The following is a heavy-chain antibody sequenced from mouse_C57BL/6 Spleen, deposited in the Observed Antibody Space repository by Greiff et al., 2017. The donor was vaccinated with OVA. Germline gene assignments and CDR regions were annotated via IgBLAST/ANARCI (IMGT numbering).Heavy chain of an antibody. CDR1: GYTFTSYW. V-gene: IGHV1-61*01. Sequence: QVQLQQPGAELVRPGSSVKLSCKASGYTFTSYWMDWVKQRPGQGLEWIGNIYPSDSETHYNPKFKDKATLTVDKSSSTAYMQLSSLTSEDSAVYYGERGGYDGYLHYFDYWGQGTTLTVSS. D-gene: IGHD2-3*01. CDR3: ERGGYDGYLHYFDY. J-gene: IGHJ2*01. CDR2: IYPSDSET.